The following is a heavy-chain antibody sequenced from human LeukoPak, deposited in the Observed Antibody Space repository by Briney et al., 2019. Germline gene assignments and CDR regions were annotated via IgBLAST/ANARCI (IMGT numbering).Heavy chain of an antibody. CDR1: GFTFSSYA. V-gene: IGHV3-64D*06. J-gene: IGHJ4*02. Sequence: GGSLRLSCAASGFTFSSYAMSWVRQAPGKGLEYVSAISSNGGSTYYADSVKGRFTISRDNSKNTLYLQMSSLRAEDTAVYYCVKDGELWSTSRIYYFDYWGQGTLVTVSS. CDR3: VKDGELWSTSRIYYFDY. D-gene: IGHD5-18*01. CDR2: ISSNGGST.